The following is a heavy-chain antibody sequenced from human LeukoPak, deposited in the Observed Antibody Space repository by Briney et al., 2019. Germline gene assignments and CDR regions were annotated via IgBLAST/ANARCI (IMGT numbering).Heavy chain of an antibody. Sequence: GGSLRLSCAASGFTFSSYGMHWVRQAPGKGLEWVAFIRYDGSNKYYADSVKGRFTISRDNSKNTLYLQMNSLRAEDTAVYYCARSISWHDGWFDPWGQGTLVTVSS. D-gene: IGHD2-2*01. J-gene: IGHJ5*02. CDR1: GFTFSSYG. CDR2: IRYDGSNK. CDR3: ARSISWHDGWFDP. V-gene: IGHV3-30*02.